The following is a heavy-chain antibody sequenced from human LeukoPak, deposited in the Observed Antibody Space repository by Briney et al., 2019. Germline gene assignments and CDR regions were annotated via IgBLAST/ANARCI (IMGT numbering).Heavy chain of an antibody. CDR2: IGTADDT. Sequence: PGGSLRLSCAASGFTFSSYDMHWVRQTTGKGLEWVSAIGTADDTFYPDSVKGRFTISRDDAKNSLYLQMNNLRVGDTAVSYCARSGYYHYYGLDVWGQGTTVTVSS. CDR3: ARSGYYHYYGLDV. V-gene: IGHV3-13*04. J-gene: IGHJ6*02. CDR1: GFTFSSYD. D-gene: IGHD6-13*01.